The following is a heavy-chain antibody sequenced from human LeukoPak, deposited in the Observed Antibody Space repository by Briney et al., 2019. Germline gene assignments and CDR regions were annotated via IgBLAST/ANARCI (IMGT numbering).Heavy chain of an antibody. CDR2: ISGSGGST. CDR3: AKDTEENYGMDV. J-gene: IGHJ6*02. Sequence: GGSLRLSCAASGFTFTSHAMSWVRQAPGKGLEWVSVISGSGGSTYYADSVKGRFTISRDNAKNSLYLQMNSLRAEDTALYYCAKDTEENYGMDVWGQGTTVTVSS. V-gene: IGHV3-23*01. CDR1: GFTFTSHA. D-gene: IGHD4-17*01.